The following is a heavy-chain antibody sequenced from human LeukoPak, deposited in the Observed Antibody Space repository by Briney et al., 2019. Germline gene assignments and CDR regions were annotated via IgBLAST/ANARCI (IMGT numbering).Heavy chain of an antibody. CDR1: GGTFSSYA. D-gene: IGHD6-13*01. J-gene: IGHJ3*02. CDR3: ARGSIQQQLPWGDAFDI. CDR2: IIPIFGTA. V-gene: IGHV1-69*05. Sequence: WASVKVSCKASGGTFSSYAISWVRQAPGQGLEWMGGIIPIFGTANYAQKFQGRVTITTDESTSTAYMELSSLRSEDTAVYYCARGSIQQQLPWGDAFDIWGQGTMVTVSS.